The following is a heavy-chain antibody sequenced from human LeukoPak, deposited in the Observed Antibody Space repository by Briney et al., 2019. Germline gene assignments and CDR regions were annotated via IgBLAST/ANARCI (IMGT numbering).Heavy chain of an antibody. J-gene: IGHJ6*03. V-gene: IGHV1-18*01. CDR1: GYTFTSYG. CDR2: ISAYNGNT. D-gene: IGHD6-13*01. Sequence: ASVKVSCKASGYTFTSYGISWVRQAPGQGLEWMGWISAYNGNTNYAQKLQGRVTMTTDTSTSTAYMELSSLRSEDTAVYYCARVVEQQLENYYYYYMDVWGKGTTVTVSS. CDR3: ARVVEQQLENYYYYYMDV.